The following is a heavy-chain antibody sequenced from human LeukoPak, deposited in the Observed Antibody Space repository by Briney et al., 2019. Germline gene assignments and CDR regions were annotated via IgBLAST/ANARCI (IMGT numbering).Heavy chain of an antibody. D-gene: IGHD3-22*01. CDR2: IYYSGRT. CDR3: RSRRYYDGSGYLE. CDR1: GDSFSRSDSY. V-gene: IGHV4-39*01. J-gene: IGHJ1*01. Sequence: SETLSLTCSVSGDSFSRSDSYWDWIRQPPGKGLEWIGTIYYSGRTYYSPSLKSRVTMSVDPSNNQFSLTLRPVTAAYTAVYYCRSRRYYDGSGYLEWGQGTLLSVSS.